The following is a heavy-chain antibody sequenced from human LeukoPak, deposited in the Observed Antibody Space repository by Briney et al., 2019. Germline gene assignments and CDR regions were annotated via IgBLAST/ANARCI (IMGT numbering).Heavy chain of an antibody. D-gene: IGHD6-13*01. V-gene: IGHV4-34*01. Sequence: SETLSLTCAVYGGSFSGYYWSWIRQPPGKGLEWIGEINHSGSTNYNPSLKSRVTISEDTSKNQFSLKLSSVTAADTAVYYCASGGYSSPNWFDPWGQGTLVTVSS. J-gene: IGHJ5*02. CDR3: ASGGYSSPNWFDP. CDR2: INHSGST. CDR1: GGSFSGYY.